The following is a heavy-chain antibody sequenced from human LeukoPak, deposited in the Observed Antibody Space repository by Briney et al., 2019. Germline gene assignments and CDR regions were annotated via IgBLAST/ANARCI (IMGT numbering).Heavy chain of an antibody. D-gene: IGHD6-13*01. V-gene: IGHV4-34*01. CDR2: INHSGST. CDR3: ARGLRRYSSSWYRGDAFDI. J-gene: IGHJ3*02. Sequence: PSETLSLTCAVYGGSFSGYYWSWIRQPPGKGLEWIGEINHSGSTNYNPSLKSRVTISVDTSKNQSSLKLSSVTAADTAVYYCARGLRRYSSSWYRGDAFDIWGQGTMVTVSS. CDR1: GGSFSGYY.